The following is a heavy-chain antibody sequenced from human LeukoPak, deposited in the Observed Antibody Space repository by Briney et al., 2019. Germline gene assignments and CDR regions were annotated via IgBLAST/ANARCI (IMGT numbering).Heavy chain of an antibody. Sequence: SETLSLTCTVSGGSISSSSYYWGWIRQPPGKGLEWIGSIYYSGSTYYNPSLKSRVTISVDTSKNQFSLKLSSVTAADMAVYYCARDGYSGYDWDSGVDYWGQGTLVTVSS. CDR1: GGSISSSSYY. J-gene: IGHJ4*02. CDR3: ARDGYSGYDWDSGVDY. V-gene: IGHV4-39*07. D-gene: IGHD5-12*01. CDR2: IYYSGST.